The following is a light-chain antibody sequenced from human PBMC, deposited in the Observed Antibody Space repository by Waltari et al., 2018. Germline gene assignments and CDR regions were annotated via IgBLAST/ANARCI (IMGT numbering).Light chain of an antibody. CDR3: HVRSNWPPVT. Sequence: EIVMTQSPDALSVSPGESATLSCRASESVGSALAWYQQRPGQPPRLLIYGASTRATGIPARFSGSGSGTEFTLTISSLQSEDFAIYYCHVRSNWPPVTFGGGTKVEIK. J-gene: IGKJ4*01. V-gene: IGKV3-15*01. CDR1: ESVGSA. CDR2: GAS.